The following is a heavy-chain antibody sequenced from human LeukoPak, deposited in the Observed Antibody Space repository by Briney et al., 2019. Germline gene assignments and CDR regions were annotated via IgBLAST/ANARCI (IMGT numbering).Heavy chain of an antibody. Sequence: SETLSLTCTVSGASITSSYWGWIRQSPGKGLEWLGYIHYTGSTNYNPSLKSRVTMLIDTSKNQFSLKLSSVTAADTAVYYCARGRYSAGDNWFDPWGQGTLVTVSS. D-gene: IGHD3-9*01. V-gene: IGHV4-59*01. CDR3: ARGRYSAGDNWFDP. J-gene: IGHJ5*02. CDR1: GASITSSY. CDR2: IHYTGST.